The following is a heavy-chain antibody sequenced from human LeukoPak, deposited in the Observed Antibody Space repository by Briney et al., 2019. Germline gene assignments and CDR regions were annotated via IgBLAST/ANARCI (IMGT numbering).Heavy chain of an antibody. CDR2: ISGSGGST. Sequence: GGSLRLSCAASGFTFSSYAMSWVRQAPGKGLEWVSAISGSGGSTYYADSVKARFTISRDNSKNTLYLQMNSLSAEDTAVYYCAKNGDRGAYCSGGTCYPYYYYYMDVWGKGTTVTISS. CDR3: AKNGDRGAYCSGGTCYPYYYYYMDV. J-gene: IGHJ6*03. CDR1: GFTFSSYA. D-gene: IGHD2-15*01. V-gene: IGHV3-23*01.